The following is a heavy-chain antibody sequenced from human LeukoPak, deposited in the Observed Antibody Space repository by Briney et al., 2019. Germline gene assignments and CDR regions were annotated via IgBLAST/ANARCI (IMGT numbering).Heavy chain of an antibody. D-gene: IGHD1-26*01. V-gene: IGHV1-69*04. CDR3: ARDREVHGD. J-gene: IGHJ4*02. CDR2: IIPILGIA. CDR1: GYTFTSYG. Sequence: SVKVSCTASGYTFTSYGISWVRQAPGQGLEWMGRIIPILGIANYAQKFQGRVTITADKSTSTAYMELSSLRSEDTAVYYCARDREVHGDWGQGTLVTVSS.